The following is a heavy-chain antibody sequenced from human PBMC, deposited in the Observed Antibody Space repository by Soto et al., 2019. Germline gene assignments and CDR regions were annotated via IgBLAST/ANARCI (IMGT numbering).Heavy chain of an antibody. Sequence: SETLSLTCTVSGGSISSSSYYWGWIRQPPGKGLEWIGSIYYSGSTYYNPSLKSRVTISVDTSKNQFSLKLSSVTAADTAVYYCARHKPLWDYGDYDARGWVAAFDIWGQGTMVTVSS. CDR3: ARHKPLWDYGDYDARGWVAAFDI. J-gene: IGHJ3*02. CDR2: IYYSGST. D-gene: IGHD4-17*01. CDR1: GGSISSSSYY. V-gene: IGHV4-39*01.